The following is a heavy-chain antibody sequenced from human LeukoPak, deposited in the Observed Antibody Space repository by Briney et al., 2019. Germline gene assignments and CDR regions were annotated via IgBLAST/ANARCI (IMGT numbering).Heavy chain of an antibody. D-gene: IGHD3-10*01. Sequence: GGSLRLSCVGSGYTFRNYGMHWVRQAPGKGLEWVAVISYDGSNKYYADSVKARFTISRDNSKNTLYLQMNSLRAEDTAVYYCARAARLWFGEKSWFDPWGQGTLVTVSS. J-gene: IGHJ5*02. CDR3: ARAARLWFGEKSWFDP. V-gene: IGHV3-30*19. CDR1: GYTFRNYG. CDR2: ISYDGSNK.